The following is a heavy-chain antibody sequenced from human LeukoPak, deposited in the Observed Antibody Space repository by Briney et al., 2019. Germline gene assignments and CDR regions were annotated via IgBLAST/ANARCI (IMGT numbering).Heavy chain of an antibody. J-gene: IGHJ5*02. V-gene: IGHV3-64*01. CDR2: ISASGGRT. CDR3: ARGTRFITVAGTSLSFDP. D-gene: IGHD6-19*01. Sequence: GGSLRLSCAASGFSFSSFFMHWVRQAPGKGLEYVSGISASGGRTYYANSVKGRFTISRDNSKNTLYLHLGSLRPEDMAVYYCARGTRFITVAGTSLSFDPWGQGILVIVSS. CDR1: GFSFSSFF.